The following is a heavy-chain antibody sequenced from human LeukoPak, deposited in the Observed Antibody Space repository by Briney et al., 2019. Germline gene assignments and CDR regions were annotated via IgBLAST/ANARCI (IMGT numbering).Heavy chain of an antibody. D-gene: IGHD4-17*01. V-gene: IGHV1-18*01. Sequence: ASVKVSCKASGYTFTSYGINWVRQAPGQGLEWMGWISAYNGNTNYAQKFQGRVTMTRNTSISTAYMELSSLRSEDTAVYYCAKHLSYGDYVFDYWGQGTLVTVSS. CDR2: ISAYNGNT. J-gene: IGHJ4*02. CDR3: AKHLSYGDYVFDY. CDR1: GYTFTSYG.